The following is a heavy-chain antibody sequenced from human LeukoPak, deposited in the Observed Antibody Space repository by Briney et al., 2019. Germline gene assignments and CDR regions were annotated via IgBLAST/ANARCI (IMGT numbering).Heavy chain of an antibody. CDR1: GFTFDDYA. V-gene: IGHV3-9*01. J-gene: IGHJ4*02. CDR3: AKDSSVVPAAMGHYFDY. Sequence: GGSLRLSCAASGFTFDDYAMHWVRQAPGKGLEWVSGISWNSGSIDYADSVKGRFTTSRDNAKNSLYLQMNSLRAEDTALYYCAKDSSVVPAAMGHYFDYWGQGTLVTVSS. CDR2: ISWNSGSI. D-gene: IGHD2-2*01.